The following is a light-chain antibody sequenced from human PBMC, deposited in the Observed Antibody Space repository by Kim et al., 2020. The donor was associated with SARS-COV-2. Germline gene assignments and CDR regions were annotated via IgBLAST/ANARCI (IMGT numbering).Light chain of an antibody. J-gene: IGKJ2*04. CDR1: LSFTISY. Sequence: LSPRDSSPPSCSPTLSFTISYFACYQQQPGQPPRLLIYVASSRATVIPDSFSGSGSGTDFPLTISRLEPEDFAVYYCQQYGTSPRSFGQGTKLQI. CDR2: VAS. V-gene: IGKV3-20*01. CDR3: QQYGTSPRS.